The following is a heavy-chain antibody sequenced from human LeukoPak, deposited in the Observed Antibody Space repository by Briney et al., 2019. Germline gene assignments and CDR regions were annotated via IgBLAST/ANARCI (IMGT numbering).Heavy chain of an antibody. CDR1: GDSISRGTNY. J-gene: IGHJ4*02. Sequence: SQTLSLTCTVTGDSISRGTNYWTWVRQPAGKGLEWIGRVFRSGSTYYNPSLKSRVTISIDTSNNQFSLHLRSVTAADTAVYYCARDSNFYDVSHDKAEDFWGQGTLVTVSS. CDR2: VFRSGST. V-gene: IGHV4-61*02. D-gene: IGHD3-22*01. CDR3: ARDSNFYDVSHDKAEDF.